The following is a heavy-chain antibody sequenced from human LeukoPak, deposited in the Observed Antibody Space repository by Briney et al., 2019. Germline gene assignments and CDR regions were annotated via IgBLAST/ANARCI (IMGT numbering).Heavy chain of an antibody. Sequence: SETLSLTCSVSGYSISSGYYWGWIRQPPGKGLEWIGSIDHSGSTYYNPSLKSRVTISVVTSKNQFSLKLRSVTAADTAVYYCAREGSGSIFPFYMDVWGKGTTVTVSS. D-gene: IGHD3-10*01. CDR3: AREGSGSIFPFYMDV. J-gene: IGHJ6*03. CDR1: GYSISSGYY. CDR2: IDHSGST. V-gene: IGHV4-38-2*02.